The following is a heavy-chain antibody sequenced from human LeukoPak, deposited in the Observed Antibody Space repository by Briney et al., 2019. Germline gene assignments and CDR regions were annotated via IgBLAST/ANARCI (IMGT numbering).Heavy chain of an antibody. D-gene: IGHD5-24*01. J-gene: IGHJ3*01. CDR3: VKDIQLST. CDR1: GFNFITAA. CDR2: IGSSGGST. V-gene: IGHV3-23*01. Sequence: GGSLRLSCVASGFNFITAAMTWVRQAPGKGLEWVSLIGSSGGSTYYADSVKGRFTISRDNSNHTLSLQMNSLRVEDTAIYYCVKDIQLSTWGLGTMVTVSS.